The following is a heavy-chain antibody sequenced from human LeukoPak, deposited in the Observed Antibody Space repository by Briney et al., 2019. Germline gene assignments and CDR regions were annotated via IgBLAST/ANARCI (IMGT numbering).Heavy chain of an antibody. CDR2: ISVRDDST. D-gene: IGHD1-1*01. CDR3: AKNRQQLIPEDFDY. CDR1: GFTFTYV. J-gene: IGHJ4*02. Sequence: GRSLRLSCAASGFTFTYVMSWVRQAPGKGLEWVSSISVRDDSTYYADSVRGRFTISRDNSKNTVYLQMKSLRAEDTAIYYCAKNRQQLIPEDFDYWGQGTLVTVSS. V-gene: IGHV3-23*01.